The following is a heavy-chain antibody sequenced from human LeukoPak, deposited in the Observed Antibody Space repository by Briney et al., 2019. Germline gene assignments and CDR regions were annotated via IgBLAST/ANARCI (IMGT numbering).Heavy chain of an antibody. CDR3: ARDTYPYYFDP. Sequence: GGSLRLSCAASGFTFDDYAMHWVRQAPGMGLQWVSLISWDGGSTYYADSVKGRFTISRDNTKNSLYLQMNSLRAEDTALYYCARDTYPYYFDPWGQGTLVTVSS. CDR2: ISWDGGST. CDR1: GFTFDDYA. D-gene: IGHD1-26*01. V-gene: IGHV3-43D*03. J-gene: IGHJ5*02.